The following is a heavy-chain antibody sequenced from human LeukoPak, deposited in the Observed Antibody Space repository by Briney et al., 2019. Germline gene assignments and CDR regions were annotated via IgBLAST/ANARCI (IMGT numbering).Heavy chain of an antibody. D-gene: IGHD3-22*01. J-gene: IGHJ6*02. CDR2: INPNSGGT. V-gene: IGHV1-2*02. Sequence: ASVKVSCKVSGYTLTELSMHWVRQAPGQGLEWMGWINPNSGGTNYAQKFQGRVTMTRDTSISTAYMELSRLRSDDTAVYYCASYYYDSSGYTNDLYYYYGMDVWGQGTTVTVSS. CDR3: ASYYYDSSGYTNDLYYYYGMDV. CDR1: GYTLTELS.